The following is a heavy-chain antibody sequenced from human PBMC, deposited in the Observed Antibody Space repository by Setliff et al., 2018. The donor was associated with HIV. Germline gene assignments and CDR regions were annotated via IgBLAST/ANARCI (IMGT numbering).Heavy chain of an antibody. CDR1: GASFSGYY. CDR3: ARVRLRVPPSIFDY. CDR2: INHSGIT. V-gene: IGHV4-34*01. Sequence: SETLSLTCAVYGASFSGYYWAWIRQSPGTGLEWIGEINHSGITNYNPTLKSRVTISTDTSKNQFSLRLNSVTAADTAVYYCARVRLRVPPSIFDYWGQGAPVTVSS. J-gene: IGHJ4*02. D-gene: IGHD2-2*01.